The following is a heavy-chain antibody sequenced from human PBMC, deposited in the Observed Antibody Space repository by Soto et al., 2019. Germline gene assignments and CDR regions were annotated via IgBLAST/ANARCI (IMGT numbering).Heavy chain of an antibody. Sequence: GGSLRLSCAASGFTFSNYWMSWVRQAPGKGLEWVANIKEDGSERNYVDSVKGRFTISRDNAENSLYLQMNSLRAEDTAVYYCARTRHSGPWGQGTLVTVSS. CDR3: ARTRHSGP. CDR2: IKEDGSER. D-gene: IGHD1-26*01. V-gene: IGHV3-7*01. J-gene: IGHJ5*02. CDR1: GFTFSNYW.